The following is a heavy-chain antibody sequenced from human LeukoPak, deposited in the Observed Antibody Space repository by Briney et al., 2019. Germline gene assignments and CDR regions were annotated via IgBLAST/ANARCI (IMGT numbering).Heavy chain of an antibody. CDR1: GGSIIDSNYY. Sequence: SETLSLTCTVSGGSIIDSNYYWGWVRQPPGEGGEWVAMIYYRGSTYYNPSLTTRVTISVDTSKNQFSLNLTSVTAADTAVSYCATLRTLGAPRPLDNWGQGTLVTVSS. D-gene: IGHD1-26*01. CDR2: IYYRGST. J-gene: IGHJ4*02. V-gene: IGHV4-39*01. CDR3: ATLRTLGAPRPLDN.